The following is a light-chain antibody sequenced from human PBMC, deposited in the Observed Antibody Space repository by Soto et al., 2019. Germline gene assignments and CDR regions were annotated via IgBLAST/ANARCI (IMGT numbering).Light chain of an antibody. V-gene: IGLV1-40*01. CDR1: SSNIGAGYD. J-gene: IGLJ3*02. CDR3: QSYDSSLSVWV. Sequence: QSVLTQPPSVSGAPGQRVTISCTGSSSNIGAGYDVHWYQQLPGTAPKLLIYGNSNRPSGVPDRFSGSKSGTSASLAITGLQAEDEAEDYCQSYDSSLSVWVFGGGTQLTVL. CDR2: GNS.